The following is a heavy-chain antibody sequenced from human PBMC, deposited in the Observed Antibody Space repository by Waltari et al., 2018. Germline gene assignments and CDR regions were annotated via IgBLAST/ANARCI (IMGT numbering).Heavy chain of an antibody. D-gene: IGHD3-10*01. Sequence: VQLVQSGAEVKKPGESLKISCKGSGYSFTSYWIGWVRQAPGQRLEWMGWINAGNGNPKYSQKFQGRVTITRDTSIRTAYMELSRLRSDDTAVYYCAREGVRGGLGIWGQGTMVTVSS. CDR1: GYSFTSYW. CDR3: AREGVRGGLGI. CDR2: INAGNGNP. J-gene: IGHJ3*02. V-gene: IGHV1-3*01.